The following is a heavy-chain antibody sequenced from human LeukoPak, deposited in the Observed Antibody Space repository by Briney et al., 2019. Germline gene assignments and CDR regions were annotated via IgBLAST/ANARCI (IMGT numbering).Heavy chain of an antibody. D-gene: IGHD3-16*01. J-gene: IGHJ6*03. V-gene: IGHV3-53*01. CDR2: IYSGGST. CDR1: GFTVSSNY. CDR3: AKNSGGALYYYYMDV. Sequence: GGSLRLSCAASGFTVSSNYMSWVRQAPGKGPEWVSVIYSGGSTYYADSVKGRFTVSRDNSKNTLFLQMNSLRAEDTAVYYCAKNSGGALYYYYMDVWGKGTTVTVSS.